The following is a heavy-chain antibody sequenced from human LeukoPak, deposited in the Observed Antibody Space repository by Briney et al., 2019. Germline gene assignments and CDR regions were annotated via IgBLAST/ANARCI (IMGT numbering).Heavy chain of an antibody. CDR2: IKQDGSEK. D-gene: IGHD5-18*01. J-gene: IGHJ4*02. V-gene: IGHV3-7*01. CDR1: GFTFSSYG. Sequence: HPGGSLRLSCAASGFTFSSYGMSWVRQAPGKGLEWVANIKQDGSEKYYVDSVKGRFTISRDNAKNSLYLQMNSLRAEDTTVYYCARDLSGVTGYTYGRGIDYWGQGTLVTVSS. CDR3: ARDLSGVTGYTYGRGIDY.